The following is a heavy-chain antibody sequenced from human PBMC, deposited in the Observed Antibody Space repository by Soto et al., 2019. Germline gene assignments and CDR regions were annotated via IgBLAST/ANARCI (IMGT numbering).Heavy chain of an antibody. D-gene: IGHD2-15*01. CDR3: ARDPGKGDIPSWRSDI. J-gene: IGHJ3*02. CDR1: GYTFTSYG. Sequence: ASVKVSCKASGYTFTSYGISWVRQAPGQGLEWMGWISAYNGNTNYAQKLQGRVTMTTDTSTSTAYMELRSLRSDDTAVYYCARDPGKGDIPSWRSDIWGQGTMVTVSS. CDR2: ISAYNGNT. V-gene: IGHV1-18*01.